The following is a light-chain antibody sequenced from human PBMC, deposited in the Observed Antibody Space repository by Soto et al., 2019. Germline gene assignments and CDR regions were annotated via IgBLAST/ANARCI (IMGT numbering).Light chain of an antibody. V-gene: IGLV3-21*02. J-gene: IGLJ2*01. CDR2: DDS. CDR1: NIGSKS. CDR3: QVWDNSRDQVP. Sequence: SYVLTQPPSVSVAPGQTARITCGGTNIGSKSVHWYQQKPGQAPVLVVYDDSDRPSGIPERFSGSNSGNTATLTISRVEAGDEADYYCQVWDNSRDQVPFGGGTKLTVL.